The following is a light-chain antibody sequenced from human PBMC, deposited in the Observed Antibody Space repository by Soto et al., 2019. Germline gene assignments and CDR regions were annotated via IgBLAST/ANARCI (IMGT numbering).Light chain of an antibody. V-gene: IGKV3-20*01. CDR1: QVISSSY. Sequence: EIVLTQSPGTLSLSPGERATLSCRASQVISSSYLGWYQQKPGQAPRLLIFGASSRATGIPDRFSGSGSGTDFTLTISRLEPEDFAVYYCQQYGSSPCTFGQGTKLEIK. CDR2: GAS. CDR3: QQYGSSPCT. J-gene: IGKJ2*02.